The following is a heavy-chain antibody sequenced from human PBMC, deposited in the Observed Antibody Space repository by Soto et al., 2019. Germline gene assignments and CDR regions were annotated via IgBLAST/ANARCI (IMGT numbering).Heavy chain of an antibody. V-gene: IGHV4-4*07. Sequence: SETLSLTCTVSGGYISSYYWSWIRQSAGKGLEWIGRIYTSGIATYSPSLRSRATMSLDTSKNQFSLKLTSVSAADTAVYYCARDTMGISAPGVYWGRGTLVTVSS. CDR1: GGYISSYY. CDR2: IYTSGIA. D-gene: IGHD6-13*01. J-gene: IGHJ4*02. CDR3: ARDTMGISAPGVY.